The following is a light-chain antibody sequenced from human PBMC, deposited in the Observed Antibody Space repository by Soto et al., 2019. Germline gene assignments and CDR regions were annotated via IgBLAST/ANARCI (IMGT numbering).Light chain of an antibody. CDR3: QQFDTLIT. CDR1: QDISFF. Sequence: DIQMTQSPSSLSASVGDRVTITCQASQDISFFLNWYQQKPGKAPXXLIYDASILQAGVPSRLSGGGSGTDFTFTISSMHPEDVATYYCQQFDTLITFGQGTRLEIK. CDR2: DAS. J-gene: IGKJ5*01. V-gene: IGKV1-33*01.